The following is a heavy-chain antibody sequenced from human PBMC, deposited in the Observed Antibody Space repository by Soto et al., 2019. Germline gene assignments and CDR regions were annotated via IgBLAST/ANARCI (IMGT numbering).Heavy chain of an antibody. V-gene: IGHV3-48*01. Sequence: PGGSLRLSCAASGFTFSSYSMNWVRQAPGKGLEWVSYISTSSSTIYYADSVKGRFTISRDNSKNTVYLQMNSLRAEDTAMYYCAKSDHSEIIFDYWGQGIMVTVSS. CDR2: ISTSSSTI. J-gene: IGHJ4*02. CDR1: GFTFSSYS. D-gene: IGHD4-4*01. CDR3: AKSDHSEIIFDY.